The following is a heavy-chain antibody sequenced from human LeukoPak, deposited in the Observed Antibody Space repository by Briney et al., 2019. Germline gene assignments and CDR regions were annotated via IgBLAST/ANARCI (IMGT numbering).Heavy chain of an antibody. Sequence: GGSLRLSCAGSGFTFSSYEMTWVRQTPGKGLEWVSAISGSGDSTYYADSVKGRFTISRDNSKNTLHLQMNSMRAEDTAVYYCARSFWNDLEYYYNGLDVWGQGTTVTASS. CDR3: ARSFWNDLEYYYNGLDV. D-gene: IGHD1-1*01. V-gene: IGHV3-23*01. CDR1: GFTFSSYE. J-gene: IGHJ6*02. CDR2: ISGSGDST.